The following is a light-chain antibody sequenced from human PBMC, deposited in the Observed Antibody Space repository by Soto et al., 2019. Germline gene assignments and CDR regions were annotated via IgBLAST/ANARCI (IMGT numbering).Light chain of an antibody. CDR3: SSDTSTKTLV. Sequence: QSALTQPASVSVSPGQSITISCAGTSSEFGGYNYVSWYQQHPGKAPKLLIYAVSIRPSGVSNRFSGSKSGNTASLTISGLQAEDEAVYYCSSDTSTKTLVLGGGTKVTVL. CDR1: SSEFGGYNY. V-gene: IGLV2-14*01. J-gene: IGLJ2*01. CDR2: AVS.